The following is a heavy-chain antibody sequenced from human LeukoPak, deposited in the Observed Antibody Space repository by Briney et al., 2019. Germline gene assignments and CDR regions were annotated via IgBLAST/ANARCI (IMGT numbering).Heavy chain of an antibody. D-gene: IGHD2-15*01. V-gene: IGHV3-66*01. Sequence: PGGSLRLSCAASGFTFSSYAMSWVRQAPGKGLEWVSVIYSGGSTYYADSVKGRITISRDNSKNTLYLQMNSLRVEDTAVYYCARDFCSAGSCYPDNWGQGTLVTVSS. CDR3: ARDFCSAGSCYPDN. CDR2: IYSGGST. CDR1: GFTFSSYA. J-gene: IGHJ4*02.